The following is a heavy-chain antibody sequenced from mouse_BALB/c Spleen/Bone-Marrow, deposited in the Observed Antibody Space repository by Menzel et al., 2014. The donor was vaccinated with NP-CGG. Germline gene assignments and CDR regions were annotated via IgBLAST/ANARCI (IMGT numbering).Heavy chain of an antibody. J-gene: IGHJ1*01. D-gene: IGHD2-1*01. CDR1: GFSLTSYG. CDR3: ARDRRDYGKAWYFDV. V-gene: IGHV2-9*02. CDR2: IWAGGST. Sequence: AKLVESGPGLVAPSQSLSITCTVSGFSLTSYGVHWVRQPPGKGLEWLGIIWAGGSTNYKSALMSRLSISKDNSKSQVFLKMNSLQTDDTTMYYCARDRRDYGKAWYFDVWGAGTTVTASS.